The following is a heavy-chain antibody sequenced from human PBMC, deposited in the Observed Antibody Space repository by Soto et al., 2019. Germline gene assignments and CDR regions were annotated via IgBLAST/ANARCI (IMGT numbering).Heavy chain of an antibody. CDR3: ARVGYSSSWYDY. J-gene: IGHJ4*02. CDR1: GGSFSGYY. CDR2: INHSGST. D-gene: IGHD6-13*01. V-gene: IGHV4-34*01. Sequence: PSETLSLTCAVYGGSFSGYYWSWIRQPPGKGLEWIGEINHSGSTNYNPSLKSRVTISVDTSKNQFSLKLSSVTAADTAVYYCARVGYSSSWYDYWGQGTLVTVSS.